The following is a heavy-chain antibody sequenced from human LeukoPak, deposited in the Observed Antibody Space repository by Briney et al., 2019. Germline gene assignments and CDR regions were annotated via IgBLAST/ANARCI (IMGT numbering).Heavy chain of an antibody. D-gene: IGHD2-15*01. CDR3: AGGQVSRSGGSCLDY. CDR2: INTNTGNP. V-gene: IGHV7-4-1*02. J-gene: IGHJ4*02. CDR1: GYTFTSYA. Sequence: ASVKVSCKASGYTFTSYAMNWVRQAPGQGLEWMGWINTNTGNPTYAQGFTGRFVFPLDASVSTAYLQISSLKAEDTAVYYCAGGQVSRSGGSCLDYWGQGTLVTVSS.